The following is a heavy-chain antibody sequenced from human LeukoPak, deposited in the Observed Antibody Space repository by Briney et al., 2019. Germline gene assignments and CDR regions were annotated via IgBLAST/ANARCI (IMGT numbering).Heavy chain of an antibody. V-gene: IGHV4-34*01. J-gene: IGHJ4*02. Sequence: SETLSLTCAVYGGSFSGYYWSWIRQPPGKGLEWIGEINHSGSTNYNPSLKSRVTISVDTSKNQFSLKLSCVTAADTAVYYCTHTGGYSSSFGYWGQGTLVTVSS. CDR2: INHSGST. CDR1: GGSFSGYY. CDR3: THTGGYSSSFGY. D-gene: IGHD6-13*01.